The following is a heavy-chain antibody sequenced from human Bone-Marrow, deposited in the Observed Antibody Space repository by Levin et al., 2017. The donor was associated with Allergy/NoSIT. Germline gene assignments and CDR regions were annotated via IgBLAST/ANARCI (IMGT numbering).Heavy chain of an antibody. Sequence: SETLSLICTVSGGSTKSYYWNWIRQPPGKGLEWIGYVYSTGTANYNPSLKSRVTMSVDTSQNQFSLTLSSVTAADTAVYFCARLFYASGRYYGDALDIWGPGTVVTVSS. D-gene: IGHD3-10*01. CDR2: VYSTGTA. CDR3: ARLFYASGRYYGDALDI. J-gene: IGHJ3*02. V-gene: IGHV4-59*08. CDR1: GGSTKSYY.